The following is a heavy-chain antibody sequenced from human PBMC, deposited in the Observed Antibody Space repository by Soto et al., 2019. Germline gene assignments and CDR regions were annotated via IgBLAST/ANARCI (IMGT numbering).Heavy chain of an antibody. CDR2: IYSGGST. CDR3: ARASMVRGVINYFDY. V-gene: IGHV3-66*01. J-gene: IGHJ4*02. CDR1: GFTVSSNY. Sequence: GGSLRLSCAASGFTVSSNYMSWVRQAPGKGLEWVSVIYSGGSTYYADSVKGRFTISRDNSKNTLYLQMNSLRAEDTAVYYCARASMVRGVINYFDYWGQGTLVTVSS. D-gene: IGHD3-10*01.